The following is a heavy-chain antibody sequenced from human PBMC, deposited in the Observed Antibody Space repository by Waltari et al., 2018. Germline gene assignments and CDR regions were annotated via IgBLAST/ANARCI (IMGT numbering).Heavy chain of an antibody. CDR3: TDGRGRFEY. CDR2: IYYGGSA. J-gene: IGHJ4*02. Sequence: QVQLQESGPGLVKPSETLSLVCSVSGGSIPSLSEYWAWIRQPPGKGPEWIGSIYYGGSAFYNPSLNSRVTLSFDTSKNQFSLHLRSATAADTAVYYCTDGRGRFEYWGQGTLVTVS. CDR1: GGSIPSLSEY. D-gene: IGHD1-26*01. V-gene: IGHV4-39*01.